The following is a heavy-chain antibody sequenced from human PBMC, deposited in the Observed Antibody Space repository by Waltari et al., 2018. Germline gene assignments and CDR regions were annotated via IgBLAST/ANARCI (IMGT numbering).Heavy chain of an antibody. Sequence: QLQLQESGPGLVKPSETLSLTCTVSGRSISSSSYYWGWIRRPPGKGLEWIGSIYYSGSTYYNPSLKSRVTISVDTSKNQFSLKLSSVTAADTAVYYCASEGYCSSTSCSSGVDYWGQGTLVTVSS. D-gene: IGHD2-2*01. J-gene: IGHJ4*02. CDR1: GRSISSSSYY. V-gene: IGHV4-39*07. CDR2: IYYSGST. CDR3: ASEGYCSSTSCSSGVDY.